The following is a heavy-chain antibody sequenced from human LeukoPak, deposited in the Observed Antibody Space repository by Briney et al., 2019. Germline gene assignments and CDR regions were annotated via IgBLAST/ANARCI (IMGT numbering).Heavy chain of an antibody. J-gene: IGHJ4*02. Sequence: MGWMNPNSGNTGYGQKFQGIFTMTRNTSISTAYMELSSLRSEDTAVYYCARGLVAAAAVDYWGQGTLVTVSS. CDR3: ARGLVAAAAVDY. V-gene: IGHV1-8*01. CDR2: MNPNSGNT. D-gene: IGHD6-13*01.